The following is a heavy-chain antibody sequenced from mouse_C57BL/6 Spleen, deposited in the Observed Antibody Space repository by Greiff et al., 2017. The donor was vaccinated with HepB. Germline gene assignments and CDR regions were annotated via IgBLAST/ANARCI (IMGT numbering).Heavy chain of an antibody. Sequence: EVQRVESGGGLVKPGGSLKLSCAASGFTFSSYAMSWVRQTPEKRLEWVATISDGGSYTYYPDNVKGRFTISRDNAKNNLYLQMSHLKSEDTAMYYCARGITTVVARGYAMDYWGQGTSVTVSS. CDR3: ARGITTVVARGYAMDY. D-gene: IGHD1-1*01. V-gene: IGHV5-4*01. CDR1: GFTFSSYA. CDR2: ISDGGSYT. J-gene: IGHJ4*01.